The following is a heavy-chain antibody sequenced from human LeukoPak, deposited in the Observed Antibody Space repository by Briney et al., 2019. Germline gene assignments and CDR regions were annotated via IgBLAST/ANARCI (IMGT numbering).Heavy chain of an antibody. V-gene: IGHV5-51*01. CDR2: IFPADSDT. CDR3: ARLSGYSGYDYDY. CDR1: GYSFTRYW. J-gene: IGHJ4*02. D-gene: IGHD5-12*01. Sequence: GGSLKISCKCSGYSFTRYWIGWVRQMPGKGLEWIGIIFPADSDTRYSPSFQGQVTISAEKSISTAYLQCSSLKASDTAMYYCARLSGYSGYDYDYWGQGTLVTVSS.